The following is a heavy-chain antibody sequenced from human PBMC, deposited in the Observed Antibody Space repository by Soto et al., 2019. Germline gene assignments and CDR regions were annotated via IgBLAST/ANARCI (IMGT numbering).Heavy chain of an antibody. CDR2: ISSSSSYI. Sequence: GGSLRLSCAASGFTFSTDNINWVRQAPGKGLEWVSSISSSSSYIYYADSVKGRFTISRDNAKNSLSLQMNSLRAEDTAVYYCARVMYNWNDGGFDIWGQGTMVTVSS. CDR1: GFTFSTDN. V-gene: IGHV3-21*01. D-gene: IGHD1-1*01. J-gene: IGHJ3*02. CDR3: ARVMYNWNDGGFDI.